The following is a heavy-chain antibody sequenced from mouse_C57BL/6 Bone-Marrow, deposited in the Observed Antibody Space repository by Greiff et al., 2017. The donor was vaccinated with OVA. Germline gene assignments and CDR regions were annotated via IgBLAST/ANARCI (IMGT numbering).Heavy chain of an antibody. CDR3: ARMGDGYYDAMDY. Sequence: QVTLKESGPGILQSSQTLSLTCSFSGFSLSTSGMGVSWIRQPSGKGLEWLAHIYWDDDKRYNPSLKSRLTISKDTSRNQVFLKITSVDTADTATYYCARMGDGYYDAMDYWGQGTSVTVSS. D-gene: IGHD2-3*01. V-gene: IGHV8-12*01. CDR2: IYWDDDK. J-gene: IGHJ4*01. CDR1: GFSLSTSGMG.